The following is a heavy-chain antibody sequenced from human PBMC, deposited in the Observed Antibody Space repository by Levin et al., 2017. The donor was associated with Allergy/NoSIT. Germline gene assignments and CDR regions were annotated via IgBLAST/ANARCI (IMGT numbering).Heavy chain of an antibody. J-gene: IGHJ6*02. CDR1: GYIFTSYY. D-gene: IGHD2-21*01. CDR3: ARDRLAHYYDYGMDV. Sequence: ASVKVSCKASGYIFTSYYMHWVRLAPGQGLEWMGLINPSGGSTSYAQKFQGRVTMTRDTSTSTVYMEVSSLRSEDTAVYYCARDRLAHYYDYGMDVWGQGTTVTVSS. V-gene: IGHV1-46*01. CDR2: INPSGGST.